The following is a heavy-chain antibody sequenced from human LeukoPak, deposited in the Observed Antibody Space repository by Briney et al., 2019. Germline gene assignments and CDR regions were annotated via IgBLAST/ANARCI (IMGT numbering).Heavy chain of an antibody. CDR2: ISAYNGNT. CDR3: ARDRGSYFDY. V-gene: IGHV1-18*01. Sequence: AASVKVSCKASGYIFVSYGISWVRQAPGQGLEWMGWISAYNGNTIYAQKLQGRVTMTTNTSTSTAYMEVRSLRSDDTAVYYCARDRGSYFDYWGQGTLATVSS. CDR1: GYIFVSYG. D-gene: IGHD1-26*01. J-gene: IGHJ4*02.